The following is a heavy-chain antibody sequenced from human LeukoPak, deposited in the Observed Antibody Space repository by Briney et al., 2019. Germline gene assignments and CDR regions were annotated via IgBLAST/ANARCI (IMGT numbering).Heavy chain of an antibody. V-gene: IGHV3-21*01. CDR1: GFSFSNYN. CDR3: ARDQVPNWGLGGPDAFDI. Sequence: TGGSLRLSCAASGFSFSNYNINWVRQAPGKGLEWVSSISSSSSYIYYADSVKGRFTISRDNAKNSLYLQMNSLRAEDTAVYYCARDQVPNWGLGGPDAFDIWGQGTMVTVSS. CDR2: ISSSSSYI. D-gene: IGHD7-27*01. J-gene: IGHJ3*02.